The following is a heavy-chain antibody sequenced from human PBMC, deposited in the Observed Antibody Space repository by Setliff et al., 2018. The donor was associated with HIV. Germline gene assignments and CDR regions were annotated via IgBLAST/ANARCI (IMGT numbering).Heavy chain of an antibody. Sequence: SETLSLTCTVSGGSITSGIYSWSWIRQPPGKGLEWIGYVYQSGSTYCKPSLKSRVTMSVDRSKNQFSLKIDSVTAADTAVYFCAGDNGANGGPGWLGPWGQGILVTVSS. CDR2: VYQSGST. D-gene: IGHD2-8*01. CDR1: GGSITSGIYS. CDR3: AGDNGANGGPGWLGP. J-gene: IGHJ5*02. V-gene: IGHV4-30-2*01.